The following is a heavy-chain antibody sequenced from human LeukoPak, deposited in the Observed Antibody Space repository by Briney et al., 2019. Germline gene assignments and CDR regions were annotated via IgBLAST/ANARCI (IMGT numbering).Heavy chain of an antibody. CDR2: ISSSSSTI. Sequence: GGSLRLSCAASEFAFTNSHVNWVRQAPGKGLEWVSYISSSSSTIYYADSVKGRFTISRDNAKNSLYLQMNSLRAEDTAVYYCARDCGYSYGCRDAFDIWGQGTMVTVSS. CDR3: ARDCGYSYGCRDAFDI. D-gene: IGHD5-18*01. J-gene: IGHJ3*02. V-gene: IGHV3-48*04. CDR1: EFAFTNSH.